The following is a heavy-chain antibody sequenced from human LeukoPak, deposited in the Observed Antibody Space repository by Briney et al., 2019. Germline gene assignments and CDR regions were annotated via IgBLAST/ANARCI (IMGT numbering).Heavy chain of an antibody. CDR1: GFTFSSYS. J-gene: IGHJ4*02. D-gene: IGHD3-22*01. Sequence: GGSLRLSCAASGFTFSSYSMNWVRQAPGKGLEWVSSISSSSSYIYYADSVKGRFTISRDNAKNTLYLQMNSLRAEDTAVYYCARAPSGSYYYDSSGYYYWGQGTLVTVSS. CDR3: ARAPSGSYYYDSSGYYY. V-gene: IGHV3-21*01. CDR2: ISSSSSYI.